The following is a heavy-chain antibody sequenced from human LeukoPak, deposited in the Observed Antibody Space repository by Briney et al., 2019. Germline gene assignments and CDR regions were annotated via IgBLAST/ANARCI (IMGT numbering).Heavy chain of an antibody. CDR2: MNPNSGNT. CDR1: GYTFTSYD. CDR3: ASVRVRGVIDYYYYMDV. D-gene: IGHD3-10*01. J-gene: IGHJ6*03. Sequence: GASVKVSCKASGYTFTSYDINWVRQATGQGLEWMGWMNPNSGNTGYAQKFQGRVTMTRNTSISTAYMELSSLRSEDTAVYYCASVRVRGVIDYYYYMDVWGKGTTVTVSS. V-gene: IGHV1-8*01.